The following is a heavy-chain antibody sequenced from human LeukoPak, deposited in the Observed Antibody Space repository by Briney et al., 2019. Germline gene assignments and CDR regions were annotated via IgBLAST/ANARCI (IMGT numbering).Heavy chain of an antibody. CDR2: ISWNSGSI. CDR3: TRTKQWELPYYFDY. CDR1: GFTFDDYA. Sequence: GGSLRLSCAASGFTFDDYAMHWVRQAPGKGLEWVSGISWNSGSIGYADSVKGRFTISRDNAKNSLYLQMNSLRAEDTALYYCTRTKQWELPYYFDYWGQGTLVTVSS. V-gene: IGHV3-9*01. J-gene: IGHJ4*02. D-gene: IGHD1-26*01.